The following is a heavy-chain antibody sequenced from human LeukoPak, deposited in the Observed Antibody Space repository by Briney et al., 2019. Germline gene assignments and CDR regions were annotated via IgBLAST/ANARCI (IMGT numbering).Heavy chain of an antibody. Sequence: GESLKISCKGSGYSFTSYWIGWVRPMPGKGLEWMGIIYPGDSDTRYSPSFEGQVTISADKSISTAYLQWSSLKASGTAMYYCARTPIAAADYFDYWGQGTLVTVSS. J-gene: IGHJ4*02. CDR1: GYSFTSYW. D-gene: IGHD6-13*01. CDR2: IYPGDSDT. V-gene: IGHV5-51*01. CDR3: ARTPIAAADYFDY.